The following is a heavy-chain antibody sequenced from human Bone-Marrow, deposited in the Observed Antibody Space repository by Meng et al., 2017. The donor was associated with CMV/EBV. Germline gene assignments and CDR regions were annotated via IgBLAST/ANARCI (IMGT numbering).Heavy chain of an antibody. CDR3: ARLGGYCSSTRCFGYSYGYPGDY. V-gene: IGHV4-39*01. CDR1: GGSISSSGYL. J-gene: IGHJ4*02. Sequence: SETLSLTCTVSGGSISSSGYLWGWIRQPPGKGLEWIGSIYYSGSTYYNPSLKSRVTISVDTSKNQFSLKLSSVTAADTAVFYCARLGGYCSSTRCFGYSYGYPGDYWGQGTLVTVSS. CDR2: IYYSGST. D-gene: IGHD2-2*01.